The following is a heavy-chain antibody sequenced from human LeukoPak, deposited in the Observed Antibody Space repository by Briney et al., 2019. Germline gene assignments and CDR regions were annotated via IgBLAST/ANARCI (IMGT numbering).Heavy chain of an antibody. CDR3: ARDLGYYGSGSYYNEAFDY. J-gene: IGHJ4*02. V-gene: IGHV1-2*02. D-gene: IGHD3-10*01. Sequence: GASVKVSCKASGYIFTAYYMHWVRQAPGQGLEWTGWINPNSGATKYAQEFQGRVSMTRDTSISTAYMELSRLRSDDTAVYYCARDLGYYGSGSYYNEAFDYWGQGTLVTVSS. CDR2: INPNSGAT. CDR1: GYIFTAYY.